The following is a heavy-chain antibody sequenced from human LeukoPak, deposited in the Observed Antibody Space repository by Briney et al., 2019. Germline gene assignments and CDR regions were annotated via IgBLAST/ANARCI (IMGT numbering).Heavy chain of an antibody. V-gene: IGHV3-48*04. J-gene: IGHJ4*02. CDR1: GFTFSSYS. D-gene: IGHD5-24*01. Sequence: GGSLRLSCVVSGFTFSSYSMNWVRQAPGKGLEWVSYISSTSTIIYYADSVKGRFTISRDNAKSSLYLQMNSLRAEDTAVYYCARDPSITVGYWGQGTLVTVSS. CDR3: ARDPSITVGY. CDR2: ISSTSTII.